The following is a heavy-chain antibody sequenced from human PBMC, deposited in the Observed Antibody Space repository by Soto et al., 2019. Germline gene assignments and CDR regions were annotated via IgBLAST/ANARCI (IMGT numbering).Heavy chain of an antibody. V-gene: IGHV4-38-2*01. CDR1: GYSISSGYY. CDR3: ARHDRVGASRAFDI. D-gene: IGHD1-26*01. J-gene: IGHJ3*02. CDR2: IYHSGST. Sequence: SETLSLTCAVSGYSISSGYYWGWIRQPPGKGLEWIGSIYHSGSTYYNPSLKRRVTISVDTSKNQFSLKLGSVTAADTAVYYCARHDRVGASRAFDIWGQGTMVTVSS.